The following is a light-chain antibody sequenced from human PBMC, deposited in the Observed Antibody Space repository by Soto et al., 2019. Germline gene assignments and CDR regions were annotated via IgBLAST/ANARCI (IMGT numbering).Light chain of an antibody. CDR3: CSWAGSSTFYF. CDR1: TTDVGSYKL. Sequence: QSVLTQPASVSGSPGQSITISCTGTTTDVGSYKLVSWYQQHPGKAPKLMIYEVSRRPSGVSNRFSGSKSGNTASPTISGLQAEDEADYYCCSWAGSSTFYFFGSGTKVTVL. J-gene: IGLJ1*01. CDR2: EVS. V-gene: IGLV2-23*02.